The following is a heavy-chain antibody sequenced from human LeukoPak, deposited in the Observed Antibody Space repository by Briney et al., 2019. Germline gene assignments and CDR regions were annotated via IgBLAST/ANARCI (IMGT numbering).Heavy chain of an antibody. CDR1: GGSISSFY. J-gene: IGHJ4*02. CDR3: ARVYYYDSSGYKPRFDY. D-gene: IGHD3-22*01. CDR2: IYYSGST. Sequence: PSETLSLTCTVSGGSISSFYWSWIRQPPGKTLEWIGYIYYSGSTNYNPSLKSRVTISVDTSKNQLSLKLSSVTTADTAVYYCARVYYYDSSGYKPRFDYWGQGTLVTVSS. V-gene: IGHV4-59*01.